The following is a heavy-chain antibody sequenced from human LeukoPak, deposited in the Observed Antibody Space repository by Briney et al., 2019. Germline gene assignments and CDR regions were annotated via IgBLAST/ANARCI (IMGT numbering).Heavy chain of an antibody. V-gene: IGHV4-59*12. D-gene: IGHD3-10*01. CDR2: IHYSGST. J-gene: IGHJ6*03. Sequence: SETLSLTCTVSGGSISSYYWSWIRQPPGKGLEWIGYIHYSGSTNYNPSLKSRVTISVDTSKNQFSLKLSSVTAADKAVYYCARTTMVRGTYYMDVWGKGTTVTVSS. CDR3: ARTTMVRGTYYMDV. CDR1: GGSISSYY.